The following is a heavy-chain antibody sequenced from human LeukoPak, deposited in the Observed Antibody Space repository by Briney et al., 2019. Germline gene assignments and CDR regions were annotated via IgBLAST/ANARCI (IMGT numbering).Heavy chain of an antibody. V-gene: IGHV3-64D*09. CDR2: ISSNGGRT. D-gene: IGHD6-19*01. CDR3: VGSIVVAGGGFDY. J-gene: IGHJ4*02. Sequence: PGGSLRLSCSASGFTLSSYAMHWVRQAPGKGLEYVSAISSNGGRTNYADSVKGRFTISRDNSKNTLYLQMSSLRAEDTAVYFCVGSIVVAGGGFDYWGQGTLVTVS. CDR1: GFTLSSYA.